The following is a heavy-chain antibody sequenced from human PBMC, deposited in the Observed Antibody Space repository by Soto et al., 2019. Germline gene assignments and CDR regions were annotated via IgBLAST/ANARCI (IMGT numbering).Heavy chain of an antibody. J-gene: IGHJ6*02. CDR1: GGSISSANW. Sequence: LSLTCAVSGGSISSANWWTWVRQPPGKELEWIGEIYHGGSTSYNPSLKSRVTLSLDKFKNHFSLNLTSVTAADTAVYYCARLSFSYGVDVWGQGTTVPSP. CDR3: ARLSFSYGVDV. CDR2: IYHGGST. V-gene: IGHV4-4*02.